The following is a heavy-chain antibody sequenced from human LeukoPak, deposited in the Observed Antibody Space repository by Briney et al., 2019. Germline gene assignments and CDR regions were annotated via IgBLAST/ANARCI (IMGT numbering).Heavy chain of an antibody. V-gene: IGHV3-21*01. CDR1: GFTFSSYS. J-gene: IGHJ3*02. Sequence: RPGGSLRLSCAASGFTFSSYSMNWVRQAPGKGLEWVSSVSSSSSYIYYADSVKGRFTISRDNAKNSLCLQMNSLRAEDTAVYYCASASGSGWYPAFDIWGQGTMVTVSS. D-gene: IGHD6-19*01. CDR2: VSSSSSYI. CDR3: ASASGSGWYPAFDI.